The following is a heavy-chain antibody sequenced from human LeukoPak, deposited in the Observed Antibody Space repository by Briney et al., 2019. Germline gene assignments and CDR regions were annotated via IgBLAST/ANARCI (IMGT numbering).Heavy chain of an antibody. CDR3: ARHELGDSSGSASPDY. V-gene: IGHV5-51*01. J-gene: IGHJ4*02. D-gene: IGHD6-19*01. CDR2: IYPGGSDT. Sequence: KAGESLKICCNGSGYSCTTYWIGWVRQMPGKGLEWMCIIYPGGSDTTYSPAFQGQVTISADKSIKTAYLQWSSLKASDTAMYYCARHELGDSSGSASPDYWGQGTLVTVSS. CDR1: GYSCTTYW.